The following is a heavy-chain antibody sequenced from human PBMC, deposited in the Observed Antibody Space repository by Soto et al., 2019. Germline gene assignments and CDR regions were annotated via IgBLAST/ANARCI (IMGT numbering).Heavy chain of an antibody. V-gene: IGHV3-43*01. D-gene: IGHD6-19*01. Sequence: GGSLRLSCAASGFTFDDYTMHWVRQAPGKGLEWVSLISWDGGSTYYADSVKGRFTISRDNSKNSLYLQMNSLRTEDTALYYCAKDKQAVAMSGVDYWGQGTLVTVS. CDR1: GFTFDDYT. CDR3: AKDKQAVAMSGVDY. J-gene: IGHJ4*02. CDR2: ISWDGGST.